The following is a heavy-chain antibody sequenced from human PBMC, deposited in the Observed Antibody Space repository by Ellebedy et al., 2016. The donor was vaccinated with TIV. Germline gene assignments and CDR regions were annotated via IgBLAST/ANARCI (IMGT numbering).Heavy chain of an antibody. D-gene: IGHD3-10*01. CDR3: ARDVVEHGSGAY. V-gene: IGHV3-21*01. CDR2: ISSSSSYI. CDR1: GFTFSSYS. J-gene: IGHJ4*02. Sequence: GESLKISXAASGFTFSSYSMNWVRQAPGKGLEWVSSISSSSSYIYYADSVKGRFTISRDNAKNSLYLQMNSLRAEDTAVYYCARDVVEHGSGAYWGQGTLVTVSS.